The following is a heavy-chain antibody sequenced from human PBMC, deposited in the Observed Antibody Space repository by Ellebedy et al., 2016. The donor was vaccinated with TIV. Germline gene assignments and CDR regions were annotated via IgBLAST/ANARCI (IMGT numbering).Heavy chain of an antibody. Sequence: GESLKISXAASGFTFSSYSMNWVRQAPGKGLEWVSSISSSSSYIYYADSVKGRFTISRDNAKNSLYLQMNSLRAEDTAVYYCARIGRSGVFAVYYFDYWGQGTLVTVSS. D-gene: IGHD1-26*01. J-gene: IGHJ4*02. V-gene: IGHV3-21*01. CDR2: ISSSSSYI. CDR1: GFTFSSYS. CDR3: ARIGRSGVFAVYYFDY.